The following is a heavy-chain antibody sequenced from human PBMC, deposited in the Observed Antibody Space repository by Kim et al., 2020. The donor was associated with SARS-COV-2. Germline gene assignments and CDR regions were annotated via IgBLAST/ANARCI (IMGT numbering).Heavy chain of an antibody. J-gene: IGHJ4*02. CDR2: IKSKTDGGTT. CDR3: TTFYPLGYCSGGSCYRDY. V-gene: IGHV3-15*01. D-gene: IGHD2-15*01. CDR1: GFTFSNAW. Sequence: GGSLRLSCAASGFTFSNAWMSWVRQAPGKGLEWVGRIKSKTDGGTTDYAAPVKGRFTISRDDSKNTLYLQMNSLKTEDTAVYYCTTFYPLGYCSGGSCYRDYWGQGTLVTVSS.